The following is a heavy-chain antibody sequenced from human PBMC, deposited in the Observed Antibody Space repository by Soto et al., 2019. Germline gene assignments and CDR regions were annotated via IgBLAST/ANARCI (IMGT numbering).Heavy chain of an antibody. CDR1: GGTFSSYT. CDR2: IIPLFGTT. CDR3: ARDSIAAAGTDY. V-gene: IGHV1-69*13. Sequence: SVKVSCKASGGTFSSYTIAWVRQAPGQGLEWMGEIIPLFGTTNYVEKFQGRLTITADASTSTAYMELSSLRSEDTAMYYCARDSIAAAGTDYWGQGTLVTSPQ. D-gene: IGHD6-13*01. J-gene: IGHJ4*02.